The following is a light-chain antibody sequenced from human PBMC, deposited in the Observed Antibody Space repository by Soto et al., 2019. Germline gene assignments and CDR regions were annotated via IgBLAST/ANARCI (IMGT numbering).Light chain of an antibody. V-gene: IGKV1-33*01. Sequence: DIQMTQSPSSLSASVGDRVTITGQASQDISNYLNWYQQKPGKAPKLLIYDASNLETGVPSRFSGSGSGKDFTFTISSLQPEDIATYYCQQYDNLPLTFGGGTKVEIK. J-gene: IGKJ4*01. CDR2: DAS. CDR1: QDISNY. CDR3: QQYDNLPLT.